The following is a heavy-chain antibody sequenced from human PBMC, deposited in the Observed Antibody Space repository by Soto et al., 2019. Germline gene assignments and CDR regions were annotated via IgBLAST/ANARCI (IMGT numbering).Heavy chain of an antibody. J-gene: IGHJ5*02. CDR3: ARGRGRRFGELSKWCWFDP. Sequence: SETLSLTCAVYGGSFSGYYWSWIRQPPGKGLEWIGEINHSGSTNYNPSLKSRVTISVDTSKNQFSLKLSSVTAADTAVYYCARGRGRRFGELSKWCWFDPWGQGTLVTVSS. CDR2: INHSGST. CDR1: GGSFSGYY. D-gene: IGHD3-10*01. V-gene: IGHV4-34*01.